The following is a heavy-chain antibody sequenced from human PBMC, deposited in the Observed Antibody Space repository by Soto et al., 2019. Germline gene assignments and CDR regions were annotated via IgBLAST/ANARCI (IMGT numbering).Heavy chain of an antibody. V-gene: IGHV4-38-2*02. Sequence: SETLSLTCSVSGCLISSGYYCGWIGETPGKGLEWLGSIDYSGRTYYNPSLKSRVSTSVDLSKNQFSLNLRSVTAADTAVYFCARDLSSGYDSYYFADWGQGTL. CDR2: IDYSGRT. J-gene: IGHJ4*02. D-gene: IGHD3-22*01. CDR3: ARDLSSGYDSYYFAD. CDR1: GCLISSGYY.